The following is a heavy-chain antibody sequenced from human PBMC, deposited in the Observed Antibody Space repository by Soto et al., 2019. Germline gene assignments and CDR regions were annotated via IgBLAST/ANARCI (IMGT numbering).Heavy chain of an antibody. V-gene: IGHV1-46*01. J-gene: IGHJ3*01. CDR2: VDPSGGST. D-gene: IGHD3-22*01. Sequence: ASVKVSCKASGYTFISYYMHCVRQAPGQGLEWMGMVDPSGGSTRFAQNFQDRVTMTSDTSTSTVYMELSSLRSEDTAVYYCATVYFDSSGYASGDAFAFWGQGTLVTVSS. CDR3: ATVYFDSSGYASGDAFAF. CDR1: GYTFISYY.